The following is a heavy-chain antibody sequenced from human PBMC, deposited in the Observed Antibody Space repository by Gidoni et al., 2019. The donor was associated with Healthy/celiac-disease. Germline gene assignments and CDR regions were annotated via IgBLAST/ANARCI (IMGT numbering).Heavy chain of an antibody. CDR2: IYTSGST. V-gene: IGHV4-4*07. J-gene: IGHJ6*02. CDR1: GGSISSYY. D-gene: IGHD3-3*01. CDR3: ARGWYDADRNYYYGMDV. Sequence: QVQLQESGPGLVKPSETLSLTCTVSGGSISSYYWSWIRQPAGKGLEWIGRIYTSGSTNYNPSLKSRVTMSVDTSKNQFSLKLSSVTAADTAVYYCARGWYDADRNYYYGMDVWGQGTTVTVSS.